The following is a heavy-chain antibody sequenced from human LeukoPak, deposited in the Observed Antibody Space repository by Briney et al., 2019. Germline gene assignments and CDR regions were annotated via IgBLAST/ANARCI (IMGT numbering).Heavy chain of an antibody. V-gene: IGHV3-23*01. CDR1: GFTFSSYA. J-gene: IGHJ6*02. Sequence: GGSLRLSCAASGFTFSSYAMSWVRQAPRKGLEWVSTVSSGDGITYYADSVKGRFTISRDNSQHTLYLQVSSLRAEDTAVYFCAKSVFHIMTDYYFALDVWGQGTTVTVSS. D-gene: IGHD3-9*01. CDR2: VSSGDGIT. CDR3: AKSVFHIMTDYYFALDV.